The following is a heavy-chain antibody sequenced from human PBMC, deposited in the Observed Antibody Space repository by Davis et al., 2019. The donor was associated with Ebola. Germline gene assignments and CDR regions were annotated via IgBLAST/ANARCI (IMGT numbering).Heavy chain of an antibody. D-gene: IGHD3-3*01. Sequence: PGGSLRLSCAASGFTFSSYSMNWVRQAPGKGLEWVSSISSSSSYIYYADSVKGRFTISRDNAKNSLYLQMNSLRAEDTAVYYCARDRGDFFLEWSVGMDVWGQGTTVTVSS. V-gene: IGHV3-21*01. CDR2: ISSSSSYI. CDR3: ARDRGDFFLEWSVGMDV. J-gene: IGHJ6*02. CDR1: GFTFSSYS.